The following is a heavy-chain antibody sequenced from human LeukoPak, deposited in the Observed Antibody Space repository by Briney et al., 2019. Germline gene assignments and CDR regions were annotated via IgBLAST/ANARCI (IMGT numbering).Heavy chain of an antibody. CDR2: ISYDGSNK. D-gene: IGHD6-6*01. V-gene: IGHV3-30-3*01. J-gene: IGHJ6*02. CDR3: ARSDSSSSPLYYYYYYGMDV. CDR1: GFTFSSYA. Sequence: GRSLRLSCAASGFTFSSYAMHWVRQAPGKGLEWVAVISYDGSNKYYADSVKGRFTISRDNSKNTLYLQMNSLRAEDTAVYYCARSDSSSSPLYYYYYYGMDVWGQGTTVTVSS.